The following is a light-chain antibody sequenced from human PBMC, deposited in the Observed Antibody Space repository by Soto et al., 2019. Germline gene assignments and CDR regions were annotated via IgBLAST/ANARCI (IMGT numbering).Light chain of an antibody. Sequence: EVGWTQSPGTLSLSPGERATLSCRASQSVSSSYLAWYQQKPGQAPRLLIYGASSRATGIPDRFSGSGSGTDFTLTISRLEPEDFAVYYCQQYGSSPETFGQGAKVAIK. CDR2: GAS. J-gene: IGKJ1*01. V-gene: IGKV3-20*01. CDR3: QQYGSSPET. CDR1: QSVSSSY.